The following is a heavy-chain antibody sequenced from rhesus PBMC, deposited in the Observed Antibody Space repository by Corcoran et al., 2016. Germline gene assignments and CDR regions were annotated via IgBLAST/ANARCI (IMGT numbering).Heavy chain of an antibody. V-gene: IGHV4-73*01. CDR1: GGSISGYYY. D-gene: IGHD6-43*01. J-gene: IGHJ4*01. CDR2: IYGDNAST. Sequence: QVQLQQWGEGLVKPSETLSLTCAVYGGSISGYYYWSWIRQPPTKGLEWIAYIYGDNASTNYNPTPKDRVTIFNDTSKNQYSLKLRSVTAADPGVYYCAGVSRAAALDVAYWSQGVQVTVSA. CDR3: AGVSRAAALDVAY.